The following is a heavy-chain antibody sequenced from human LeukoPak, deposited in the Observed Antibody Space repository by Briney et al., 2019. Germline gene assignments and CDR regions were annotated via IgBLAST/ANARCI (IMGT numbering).Heavy chain of an antibody. CDR2: IYYSGST. Sequence: SETLSLTCTVSGGSISSYYWSWIRQPPGKGLEWIGYIYYSGSTNYNPSLKSRVTISVDTSKNQFSLKLSSVTAADTAIYFCARGFCSGGTCYRTVYDYWGQGTLVTVSS. CDR1: GGSISSYY. J-gene: IGHJ4*02. V-gene: IGHV4-59*01. CDR3: ARGFCSGGTCYRTVYDY. D-gene: IGHD2-15*01.